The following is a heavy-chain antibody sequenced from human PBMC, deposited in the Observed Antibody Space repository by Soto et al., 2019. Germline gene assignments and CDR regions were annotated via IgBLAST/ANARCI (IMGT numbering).Heavy chain of an antibody. J-gene: IGHJ4*02. V-gene: IGHV3-53*01. D-gene: IGHD6-13*01. Sequence: GGSLRLSCAASGFTVSSNYMSWVRQTPGKGLEWVSVIYSGGSTYYADSVKGRFTISRDNSKNTLYLQMNSLRAEDTAVYYCARRGGGYSSSWTIDYWGQGTLVTVSS. CDR2: IYSGGST. CDR3: ARRGGGYSSSWTIDY. CDR1: GFTVSSNY.